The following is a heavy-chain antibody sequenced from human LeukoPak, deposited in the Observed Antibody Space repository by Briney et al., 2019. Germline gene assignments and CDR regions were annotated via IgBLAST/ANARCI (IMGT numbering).Heavy chain of an antibody. Sequence: GGSLRLSCAASEFTLITYSMSWVRQAPGKGLEWVANIKQDGSEKYYVDSVKGRFTISRDNAKNSRYLQMNSLRAEDTAVYYCARAGRKSRGVDIVRKKETGYYYYMDVWGKGTTVTVSS. D-gene: IGHD2-2*03. CDR2: IKQDGSEK. V-gene: IGHV3-7*01. J-gene: IGHJ6*03. CDR1: EFTLITYS. CDR3: ARAGRKSRGVDIVRKKETGYYYYMDV.